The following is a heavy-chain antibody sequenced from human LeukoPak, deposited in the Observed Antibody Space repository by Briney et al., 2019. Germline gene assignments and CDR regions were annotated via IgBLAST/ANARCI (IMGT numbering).Heavy chain of an antibody. CDR2: IDGSGGRP. D-gene: IGHD2-15*01. CDR1: GFTLSKCA. CDR3: AKDPGRYCSGGSCYSDY. V-gene: IGHV3-23*01. Sequence: GGSLRLSCAASGFTLSKCAMNWVRQAPGKGLEWVSGIDGSGGRPPSADSVKGRFTISRDNSKNTLCLQMNSLRAEDTAVYYCAKDPGRYCSGGSCYSDYWGQGTLVTVSS. J-gene: IGHJ4*02.